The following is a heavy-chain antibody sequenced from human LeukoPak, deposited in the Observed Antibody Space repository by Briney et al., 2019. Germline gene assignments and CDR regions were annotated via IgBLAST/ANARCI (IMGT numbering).Heavy chain of an antibody. CDR1: GGSISSSSYY. CDR2: IYYSGST. V-gene: IGHV4-39*01. Sequence: SETLSLTCTVSGGSISSSSYYWGWIRQPPGKGLEWIGNIYYSGSTYRNPSHKSRVTISADTSKNQFSQMLSSVTAADTAVYCCTRRVSASSWRDYWGQGTLVTVSS. J-gene: IGHJ4*02. CDR3: TRRVSASSWRDY. D-gene: IGHD6-13*01.